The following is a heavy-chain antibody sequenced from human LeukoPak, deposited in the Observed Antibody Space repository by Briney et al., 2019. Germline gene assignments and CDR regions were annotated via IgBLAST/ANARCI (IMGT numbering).Heavy chain of an antibody. CDR1: GGSISSYY. CDR3: ARDSRVGTSYNLDI. Sequence: NSSETLSLTCTVSGGSISSYYWSWIRLPPGKGLEWIGDIYYSGSTNYNPSLKSRVTISVDTSKNQFSLKLSSVTAADTAVYYCARDSRVGTSYNLDIWGPGTRVTVSS. D-gene: IGHD1/OR15-1a*01. CDR2: IYYSGST. V-gene: IGHV4-59*01. J-gene: IGHJ3*02.